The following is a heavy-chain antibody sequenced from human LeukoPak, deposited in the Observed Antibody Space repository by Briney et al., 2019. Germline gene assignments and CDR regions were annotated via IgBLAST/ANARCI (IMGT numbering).Heavy chain of an antibody. CDR3: ARLTNGYSSSLSNYYYYYMDV. J-gene: IGHJ6*03. Sequence: SETLSLTCTVSGGSISSYYWSWIRQPPGKGLEWIGYIYYSGSTNYNPSLKSRVTISVDTSKNQFSLRLTSVTAADTAVYYCARLTNGYSSSLSNYYYYYMDVWGKGTTVTVSS. CDR1: GGSISSYY. D-gene: IGHD6-13*01. V-gene: IGHV4-59*12. CDR2: IYYSGST.